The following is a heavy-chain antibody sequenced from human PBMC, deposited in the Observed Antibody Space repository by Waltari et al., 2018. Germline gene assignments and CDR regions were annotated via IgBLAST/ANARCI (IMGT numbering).Heavy chain of an antibody. V-gene: IGHV1-8*01. Sequence: QVQLVQSGAEVKKPGASVKVSCKASGYTFTSYDINWVRQATGQGLEWMGWMNPNSGNTGYAQKFQGRVTMTRNTSISTAYMELSSLRSEDTAVYYCARVNYDFWSDNYYYYYYMDVWGKGTTVTVSS. CDR1: GYTFTSYD. CDR2: MNPNSGNT. CDR3: ARVNYDFWSDNYYYYYYMDV. D-gene: IGHD3-3*01. J-gene: IGHJ6*03.